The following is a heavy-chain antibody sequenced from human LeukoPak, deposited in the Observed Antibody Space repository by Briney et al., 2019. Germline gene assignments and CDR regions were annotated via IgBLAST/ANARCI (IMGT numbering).Heavy chain of an antibody. D-gene: IGHD1-1*01. V-gene: IGHV3-74*03. CDR2: ISDDGSYT. CDR1: GFSFSRHW. Sequence: GSLRLSCAASGFSFSRHWMHWVRQAPGKGLVWVSRISDDGSYTANVDSVEGRFTVSRDNVRNTLYLDMNGLRAEDTGVYYCASFGIAWTSAYWGQGTLVIVSS. CDR3: ASFGIAWTSAY. J-gene: IGHJ4*02.